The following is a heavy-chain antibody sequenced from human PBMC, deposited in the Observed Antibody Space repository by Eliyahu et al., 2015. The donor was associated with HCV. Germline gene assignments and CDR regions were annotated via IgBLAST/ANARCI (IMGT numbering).Heavy chain of an antibody. D-gene: IGHD3-9*01. J-gene: IGHJ4*02. CDR3: ARVLDHYDILTGHVFDY. Sequence: QVQLVQSGAEVKKPGASXKVSCKASGYTFTSYGISWVRQAPGXGLEWMGWISAYNGNTNYAQKLQGRVTMTTXTSTSTAYMELRSLRSDDTAVYYCARVLDHYDILTGHVFDYWGQGTLVTVSS. CDR1: GYTFTSYG. CDR2: ISAYNGNT. V-gene: IGHV1-18*01.